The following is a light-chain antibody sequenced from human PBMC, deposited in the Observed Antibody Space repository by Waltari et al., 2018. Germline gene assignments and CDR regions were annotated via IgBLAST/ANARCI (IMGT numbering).Light chain of an antibody. CDR3: SSYTSIKTPDVV. V-gene: IGLV2-14*01. J-gene: IGLJ2*01. Sequence: QSALTQPASVSGSPGQSITISCTGTTRDVGRYNYVSWYQCPPGKAPEPNIYEVTNRPAGVSDRFSGSKSSNTASLSISGLQPEDEADYYCSSYTSIKTPDVVFGGGTKVTVL. CDR2: EVT. CDR1: TRDVGRYNY.